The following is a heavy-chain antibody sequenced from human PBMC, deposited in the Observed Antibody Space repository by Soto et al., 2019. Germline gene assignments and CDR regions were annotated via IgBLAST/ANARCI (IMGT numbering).Heavy chain of an antibody. CDR1: GFTFSSYA. CDR2: ISGSGGST. Sequence: HHGGSLRLSCAASGFTFSSYAMSWVRQAPGKGLEWVSAISGSGGSTYYADSVKGRFTISRDNSKNTLYLQMNSLRAEDTAVYYCAKDPRRFGELFSSPKSIFDPWGQGTLVTVSS. CDR3: AKDPRRFGELFSSPKSIFDP. J-gene: IGHJ5*02. D-gene: IGHD3-10*01. V-gene: IGHV3-23*01.